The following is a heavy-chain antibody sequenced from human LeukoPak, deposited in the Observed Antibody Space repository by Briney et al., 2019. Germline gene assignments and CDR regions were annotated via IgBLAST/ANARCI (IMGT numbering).Heavy chain of an antibody. V-gene: IGHV4-38-2*02. D-gene: IGHD2-15*01. CDR1: GFSISSRYY. Sequence: SETLSLTCTVSGFSISSRYYWGWIRQPPGKGLEWIVSTSHTGSTYYNPSLKSRLTTSVNTSKNQFSLKLNSVTAADTAVYYCARVEIRVVIAATFDYWGQGALVTVSS. CDR2: TSHTGST. CDR3: ARVEIRVVIAATFDY. J-gene: IGHJ4*02.